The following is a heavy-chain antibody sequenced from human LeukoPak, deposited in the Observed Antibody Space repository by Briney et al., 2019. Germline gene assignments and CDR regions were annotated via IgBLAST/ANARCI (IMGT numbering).Heavy chain of an antibody. CDR1: GGSFNGGGYY. J-gene: IGHJ5*02. V-gene: IGHV4-31*03. CDR3: ARGNTMIRGGIDP. Sequence: PSETLSLTCTVSGGSFNGGGYYWSWIRQHPGKGLEWIGYIYHSGSTYYNPSLKSRITISVDTSKNQFSLKLSSVTAADTAVYYCARGNTMIRGGIDPWGQGTLVTVSS. D-gene: IGHD3-10*01. CDR2: IYHSGST.